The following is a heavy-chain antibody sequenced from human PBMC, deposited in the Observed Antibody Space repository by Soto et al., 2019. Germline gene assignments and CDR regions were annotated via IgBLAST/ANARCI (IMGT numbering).Heavy chain of an antibody. V-gene: IGHV4-59*01. CDR1: GGSISSYD. Sequence: SETLALTCTVSGGSISSYDWSWILQPPEKGLEWIGYIYYSGSTNYNPSLKSRVTISVDTSKNQFSLKLSSVTAADTAVYYCARDLYLGYSSSWYIFDPWGHGTLGTV. D-gene: IGHD6-13*01. CDR3: ARDLYLGYSSSWYIFDP. CDR2: IYYSGST. J-gene: IGHJ5*02.